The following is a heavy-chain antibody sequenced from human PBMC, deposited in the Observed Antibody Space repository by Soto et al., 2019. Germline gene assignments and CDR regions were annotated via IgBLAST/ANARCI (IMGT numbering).Heavy chain of an antibody. D-gene: IGHD7-27*01. V-gene: IGHV3-7*01. CDR1: GFTFSSYW. CDR3: ASEGMGIAGRAFDI. CDR2: IKQDGSEK. J-gene: IGHJ3*02. Sequence: GGSLRLSCAASGFTFSSYWMSWVRQAPGKGLEWVDNIKQDGSEKYYVDSVNGRFTISRDNAKNSQYLQMNSLRAEAAAVYYCASEGMGIAGRAFDIWGQGTMVTVSS.